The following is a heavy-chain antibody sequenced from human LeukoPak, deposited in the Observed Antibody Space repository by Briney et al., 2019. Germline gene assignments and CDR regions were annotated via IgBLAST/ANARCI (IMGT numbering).Heavy chain of an antibody. CDR2: IKQDGSEK. Sequence: PGGSLRLSCAASGFTFSSYWMSWVRQAPGKGLEWVANIKQDGSEKYYVDSVKGRFTISRDNAKNSLYLQMNSLRAEDTAVYYCAKGRKYYYYYYMDVWGKGTTVAVSS. J-gene: IGHJ6*03. V-gene: IGHV3-7*03. CDR1: GFTFSSYW. CDR3: AKGRKYYYYYYMDV.